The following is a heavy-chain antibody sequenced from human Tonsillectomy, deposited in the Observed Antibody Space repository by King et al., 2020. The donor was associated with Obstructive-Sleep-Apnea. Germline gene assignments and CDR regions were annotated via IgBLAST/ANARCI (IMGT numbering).Heavy chain of an antibody. Sequence: QLQESGPGLVKPSETLSLTCTVSVFSINSAYYWGWIRQAPGKGLDGIGGIYHSGSTYSTPSLKRGVTRSVDTSKNQFSLRLSSVTATDTSVYFCARANSNTWNYYFYYGMDVWGQGTTVTVSS. V-gene: IGHV4-38-2*02. CDR3: ARANSNTWNYYFYYGMDV. D-gene: IGHD6-13*01. CDR2: IYHSGST. CDR1: VFSINSAYY. J-gene: IGHJ6*02.